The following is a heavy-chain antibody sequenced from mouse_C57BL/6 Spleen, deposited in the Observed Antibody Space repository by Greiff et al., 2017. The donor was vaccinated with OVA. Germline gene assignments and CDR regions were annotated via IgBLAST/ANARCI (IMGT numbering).Heavy chain of an antibody. J-gene: IGHJ2*01. CDR1: GYSITSDY. Sequence: EVMLVESGPGLAKPSQTLSLTCSVTGYSITSDYWNWIRKFPGNKLEYMGYISYSGSTYYNPSLKSRISITRDTSKNQYYLQLNSVTTEDTATYYCARSRYYYGSSYDYFDYWGQGTTLTVSS. CDR2: ISYSGST. CDR3: ARSRYYYGSSYDYFDY. D-gene: IGHD1-1*01. V-gene: IGHV3-8*01.